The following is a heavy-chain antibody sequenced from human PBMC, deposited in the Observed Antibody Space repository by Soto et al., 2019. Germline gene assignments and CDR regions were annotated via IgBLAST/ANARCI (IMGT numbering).Heavy chain of an antibody. CDR3: ARLPTVVHAAFDI. J-gene: IGHJ3*02. D-gene: IGHD2-21*01. CDR1: GGSISSGDYY. CDR2: IYYSGST. V-gene: IGHV4-30-4*01. Sequence: QVQLQESGPGLVKPSQTLSLTCTVSGGSISSGDYYWSWIRQPPGKGLEWIGYIYYSGSTYYNPSLKSRVTISVDTPKNQLSLKLSSVTAADTAVYFCARLPTVVHAAFDIWGQGKRVTVSS.